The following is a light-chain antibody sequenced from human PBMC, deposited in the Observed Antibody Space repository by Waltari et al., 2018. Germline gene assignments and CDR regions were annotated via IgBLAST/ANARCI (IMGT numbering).Light chain of an antibody. CDR2: AAS. CDR3: QQANSFPT. Sequence: DNQMTHSPSSVSTSVGDRVTISCRASQYISTWLAWYQQRPGKAPQLLIYAASVLQSEVPSRFGGSGSGTDFTLTISSLQPEDFATYYCQQANSFPTFGPGTKVDVK. V-gene: IGKV1-12*01. J-gene: IGKJ3*01. CDR1: QYISTW.